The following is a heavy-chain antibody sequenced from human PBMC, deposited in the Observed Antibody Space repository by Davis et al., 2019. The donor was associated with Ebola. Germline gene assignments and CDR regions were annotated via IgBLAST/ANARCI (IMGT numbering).Heavy chain of an antibody. CDR1: GGSFSGYY. V-gene: IGHV4-34*01. CDR3: ARGILAEGLDS. Sequence: MPSETLSLTCAVYGGSFSGYYWSWIRQPPGKGLEWIGEINHSGSTNYNPSLKSRVTISVDTSKNQFSLKLRSATAADTAVYYCARGILAEGLDSWGQGTLVTVSS. D-gene: IGHD6-13*01. J-gene: IGHJ4*02. CDR2: INHSGST.